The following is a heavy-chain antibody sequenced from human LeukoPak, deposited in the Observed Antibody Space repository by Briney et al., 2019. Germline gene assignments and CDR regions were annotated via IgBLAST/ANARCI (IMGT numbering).Heavy chain of an antibody. CDR2: ISGSGNNT. Sequence: GGSLRLFCAASGFTFSSYVMSWVRQAPGKGLEWVSGISGSGNNTYQADSVKGRFTISRYNSKNTLYLQMNSLRAEDTAVYYCAKDNHRDIVVVPADYWGQGTLVTVSS. J-gene: IGHJ4*02. CDR3: AKDNHRDIVVVPADY. V-gene: IGHV3-23*01. D-gene: IGHD2-2*01. CDR1: GFTFSSYV.